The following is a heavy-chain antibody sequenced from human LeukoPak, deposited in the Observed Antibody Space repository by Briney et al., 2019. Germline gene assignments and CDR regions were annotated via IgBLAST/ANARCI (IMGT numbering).Heavy chain of an antibody. CDR1: GFTFSSYW. Sequence: GGSLRLSCAASGFTFSSYWMSWVRQAPGKGLEWVANIKQDGSEKYYVDSVKGRFTISRDNAKNSLYLQMNSLRAEDTAVYYCARGYMNYYDSSGYYYDDAFDIWGQGTMVTVSS. V-gene: IGHV3-7*01. CDR3: ARGYMNYYDSSGYYYDDAFDI. D-gene: IGHD3-22*01. CDR2: IKQDGSEK. J-gene: IGHJ3*02.